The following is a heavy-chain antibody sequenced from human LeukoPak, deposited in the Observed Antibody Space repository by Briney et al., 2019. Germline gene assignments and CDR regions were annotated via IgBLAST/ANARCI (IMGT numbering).Heavy chain of an antibody. CDR1: GGSISSGGYY. D-gene: IGHD6-19*01. CDR2: IYYSGST. V-gene: IGHV4-61*08. Sequence: PSETLSLTCTVSGGSISSGGYYWSWIRQHPGKGLEWIGYIYYSGSTNYNPSLKSRVTISVDTSKNQFSLKLSSVTAADTAVYYCARAHSSGWLVNYWGQGTLVTVSS. CDR3: ARAHSSGWLVNY. J-gene: IGHJ4*02.